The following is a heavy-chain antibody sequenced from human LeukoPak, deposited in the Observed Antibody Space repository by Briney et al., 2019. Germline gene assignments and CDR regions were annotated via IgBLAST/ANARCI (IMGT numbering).Heavy chain of an antibody. V-gene: IGHV1-2*06. D-gene: IGHD3-22*01. CDR1: GYTFTGYY. CDR3: ATLAGYYYDSSGYFDY. J-gene: IGHJ4*02. CDR2: INPNSGGT. Sequence: ASVKVSCKASGYTFTGYYMHWVRQAPGQGLEWMGRINPNSGGTNYAQKFQGRVTMTRDTSISTAYMERSRLRSDDTAVYYCATLAGYYYDSSGYFDYWGQGTLVTVSS.